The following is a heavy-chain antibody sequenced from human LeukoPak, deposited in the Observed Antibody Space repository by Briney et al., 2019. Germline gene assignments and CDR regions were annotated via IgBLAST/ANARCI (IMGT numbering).Heavy chain of an antibody. D-gene: IGHD3-9*01. V-gene: IGHV3-66*01. CDR3: ARDEPYYDILTGYYLPTLGY. J-gene: IGHJ4*02. CDR1: GFTVSSNY. CDR2: IYTGGGT. Sequence: PGGSLRLSCAVSGFTVSSNYMSWVRQAPGKGLEWVSVIYTGGGTNYADSVKGKFTISRDNSKNTLYLQMNSLRAEDTAVYYCARDEPYYDILTGYYLPTLGYWGQGPLVTVSS.